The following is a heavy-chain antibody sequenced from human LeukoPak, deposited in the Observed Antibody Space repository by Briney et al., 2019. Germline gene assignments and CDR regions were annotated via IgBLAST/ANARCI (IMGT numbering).Heavy chain of an antibody. CDR2: ISSSGSTI. CDR3: ARDGPYCSGGSCYLRYYYYYMDV. CDR1: GFTFSDYY. Sequence: PGGSLRLSCAASGFTFSDYYMSWIRQAPGKGLEWVSYISSSGSTIYYADSVKGRFTISRDNAKNSLYLQMNSLRAEDTAVYYCARDGPYCSGGSCYLRYYYYYMDVWGKGTTVTVSS. J-gene: IGHJ6*03. V-gene: IGHV3-11*04. D-gene: IGHD2-15*01.